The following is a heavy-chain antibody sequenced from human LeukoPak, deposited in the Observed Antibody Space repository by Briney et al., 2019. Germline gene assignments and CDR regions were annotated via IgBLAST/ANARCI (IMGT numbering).Heavy chain of an antibody. J-gene: IGHJ5*02. CDR1: GFTFSSYA. D-gene: IGHD5-18*01. CDR2: FSVSDQTT. V-gene: IGHV3-23*01. Sequence: PGGSLRLSCAASGFTFSSYAMSWVRQAAGKGLEWVSGFSVSDQTTYYADSVKGPFTISRDNSKNTLYLQMNSLRAEDTAVYYCARGPTWIQLWSKSNWFDPWGQGTLVTVSS. CDR3: ARGPTWIQLWSKSNWFDP.